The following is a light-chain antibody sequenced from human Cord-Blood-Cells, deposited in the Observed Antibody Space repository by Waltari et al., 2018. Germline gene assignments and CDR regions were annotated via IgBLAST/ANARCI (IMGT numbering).Light chain of an antibody. Sequence: QSALTQPASVSGSPGQSITLSCTRTSSEVGGYNYVSWYQQHPGKAPKLMIYDVSNRPSGVSNRFSGSKSGNTASLTISGLQAEDEADYYCSSYTSSSTWVFGGGTKLTVL. V-gene: IGLV2-14*03. CDR2: DVS. CDR3: SSYTSSSTWV. J-gene: IGLJ3*02. CDR1: SSEVGGYNY.